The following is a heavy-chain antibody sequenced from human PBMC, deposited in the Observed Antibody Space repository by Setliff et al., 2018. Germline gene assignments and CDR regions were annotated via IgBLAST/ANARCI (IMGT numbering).Heavy chain of an antibody. D-gene: IGHD3-16*01. J-gene: IGHJ4*02. V-gene: IGHV4-34*01. CDR3: RVWVTMIEMES. Sequence: SETLSLTCAVYGASFSGNYWSWIRQPPGKGLEWIGEMNPSGSTHYNPSLKSRVTFSVDTSKNQFSLKLTSVTAADTAVYYCRVWVTMIEMESWGQGTLVTVSS. CDR2: MNPSGST. CDR1: GASFSGNY.